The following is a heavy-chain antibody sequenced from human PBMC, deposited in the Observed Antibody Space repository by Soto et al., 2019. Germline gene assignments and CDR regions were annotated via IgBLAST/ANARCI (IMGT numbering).Heavy chain of an antibody. J-gene: IGHJ6*02. Sequence: EVQLVESGGGLVQPGGSLRLSCAASGFTVSTDWMYWVRQAPGKGLEWVSVIRGGGNTFYADSVEGRFTISRDNSKNTVYRQMNSLRAEDTAVYYCVRENYYYGMDVWGQGTTVSVSS. CDR2: IRGGGNT. V-gene: IGHV3-66*01. CDR3: VRENYYYGMDV. CDR1: GFTVSTDW.